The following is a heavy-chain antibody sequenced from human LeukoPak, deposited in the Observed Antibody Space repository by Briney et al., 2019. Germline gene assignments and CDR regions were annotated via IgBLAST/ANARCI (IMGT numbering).Heavy chain of an antibody. J-gene: IGHJ4*02. CDR2: INPSGGST. CDR3: AREHTVTTAYDY. D-gene: IGHD4-17*01. Sequence: ASVKVSCKASGYTFTSYYMHWVRQAPGQGLAWMGIINPSGGSTSYAQKCQGRVTMTRDTSTSTVYMELSSLRSEDTAVYYCAREHTVTTAYDYWGQGTLVTVSS. CDR1: GYTFTSYY. V-gene: IGHV1-46*01.